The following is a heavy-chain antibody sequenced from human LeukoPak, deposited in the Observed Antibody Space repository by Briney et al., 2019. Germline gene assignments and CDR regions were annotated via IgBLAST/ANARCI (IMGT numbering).Heavy chain of an antibody. CDR2: IYYSGST. V-gene: IGHV4-59*01. Sequence: SETLSLTCTVSGGSISSYYWSWNRQPPGKGLEWIGYIYYSGSTNYNPSLKSRVTISVDTSKNQFSLKLSSVTAADTAVYYCARGSGSYYYYYGMDVWGQGTTVTVSS. J-gene: IGHJ6*02. D-gene: IGHD3-3*01. CDR3: ARGSGSYYYYYGMDV. CDR1: GGSISSYY.